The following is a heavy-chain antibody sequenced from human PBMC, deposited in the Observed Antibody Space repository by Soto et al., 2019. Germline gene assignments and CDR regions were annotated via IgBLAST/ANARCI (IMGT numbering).Heavy chain of an antibody. V-gene: IGHV4-59*01. D-gene: IGHD3-3*01. CDR2: IYYSGIT. CDR1: GGSISSYY. J-gene: IGHJ4*02. Sequence: SETLSLTCTVSGGSISSYYWSWIRQPPGKGLEWIGYIYYSGITNYSPSLKSRVTISVDTSKNQFSLKLSSVTAADTAVYYCARATRGVAIGEYYFDYGGPGTMVHV. CDR3: ARATRGVAIGEYYFDY.